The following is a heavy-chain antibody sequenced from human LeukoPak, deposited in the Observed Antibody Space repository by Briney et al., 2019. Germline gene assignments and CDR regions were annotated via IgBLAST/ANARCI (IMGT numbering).Heavy chain of an antibody. CDR1: GGSISSYY. V-gene: IGHV4-59*08. CDR3: ARLRTGYSSGWFLDY. J-gene: IGHJ4*02. CDR2: IYYSGST. D-gene: IGHD6-19*01. Sequence: PSETLSLTCTVSGGSISSYYWSWIRQPPGKGLGWIGYIYYSGSTNYNPSLKSRVTISVDTSKNQFSLKLSSVTAADTAVYYCARLRTGYSSGWFLDYWGQGTLVTVSS.